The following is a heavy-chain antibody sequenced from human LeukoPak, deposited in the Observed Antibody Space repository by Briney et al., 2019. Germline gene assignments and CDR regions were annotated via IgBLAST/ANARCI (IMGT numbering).Heavy chain of an antibody. Sequence: GGSLRLSCAASGFTVSRNYMSWVRQAPGKGLEWVSVIYSGGSTYYADSVKGRFTISRDNSKNTLYLQMNSLRAEDTAVYYCARDSSAYDAFDIWGQGTMVTVSS. CDR2: IYSGGST. CDR1: GFTVSRNY. CDR3: ARDSSAYDAFDI. J-gene: IGHJ3*02. V-gene: IGHV3-66*01.